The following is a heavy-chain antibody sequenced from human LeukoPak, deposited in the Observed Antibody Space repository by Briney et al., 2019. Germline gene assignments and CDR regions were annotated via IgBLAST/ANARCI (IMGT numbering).Heavy chain of an antibody. CDR2: ISGSGGST. D-gene: IGHD5-18*01. J-gene: IGHJ4*02. CDR3: ARYLQLLDY. Sequence: GGSLRLSCAASGFTFSSYAMSWVRQAPGKGLEWVSAISGSGGSTYYADSVKGRFTISRDNAKNSLYLQMNSLRAEDTAVYYCARYLQLLDYWGQGTLVTVSS. V-gene: IGHV3-23*01. CDR1: GFTFSSYA.